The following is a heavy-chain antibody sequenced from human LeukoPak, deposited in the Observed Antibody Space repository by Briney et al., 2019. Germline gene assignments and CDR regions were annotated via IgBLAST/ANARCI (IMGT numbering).Heavy chain of an antibody. D-gene: IGHD6-13*01. Sequence: PSETLSLTCTVSGGSISSYYWSWIRQPPGKGLEWIGYIYYSGSTNYNPSLKSRVTISVDTSKNQFSLKLSSVTAADTAVYYCARLLDSRSWYCAFDIWGQGTMVTVSS. J-gene: IGHJ3*02. CDR3: ARLLDSRSWYCAFDI. CDR1: GGSISSYY. V-gene: IGHV4-59*01. CDR2: IYYSGST.